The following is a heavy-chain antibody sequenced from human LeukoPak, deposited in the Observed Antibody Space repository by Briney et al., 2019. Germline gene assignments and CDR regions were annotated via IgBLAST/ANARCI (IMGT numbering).Heavy chain of an antibody. CDR1: GGSISGYY. J-gene: IGHJ4*02. D-gene: IGHD5-24*01. Sequence: TLSLTCTVSGGSISGYYWSWIRQPPGKGLEWIGYIYYSGSTNYNPSLKSRVTISVDTSKNQFSLKLSSVTAADTAVYYCARRDGYISAIDYWGQGTLVTVSS. V-gene: IGHV4-59*01. CDR2: IYYSGST. CDR3: ARRDGYISAIDY.